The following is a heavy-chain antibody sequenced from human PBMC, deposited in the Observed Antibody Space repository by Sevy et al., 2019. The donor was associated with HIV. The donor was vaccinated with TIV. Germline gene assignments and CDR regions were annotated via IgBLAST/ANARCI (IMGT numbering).Heavy chain of an antibody. V-gene: IGHV4-59*08. CDR3: ARHPVNAAAGTVKGTVSYYYYYMDV. CDR2: IYYSGST. D-gene: IGHD6-13*01. CDR1: GGSISSYY. J-gene: IGHJ6*03. Sequence: SETLSLTCTVSGGSISSYYWSWIRQPPGKGLEWIGYIYYSGSTNYNPSLKSQVTISVDTSKNQFSLKLSSVPAADTAVYYCARHPVNAAAGTVKGTVSYYYYYMDVWGKGTTVTVSS.